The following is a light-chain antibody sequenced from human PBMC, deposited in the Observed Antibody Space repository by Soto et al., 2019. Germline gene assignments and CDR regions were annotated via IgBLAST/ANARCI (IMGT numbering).Light chain of an antibody. CDR1: QSISSY. V-gene: IGKV1-9*01. CDR2: AAS. Sequence: DIQLIQSPSFLSASVGDRVTITCRASQSISSYLAWYQQEPGKAPKLLIYAASTLRSGVPSRFSGRRSGTEFTLTISSLQPEDFATYFCQQFNSFSRTFGQGTKLEIK. CDR3: QQFNSFSRT. J-gene: IGKJ2*02.